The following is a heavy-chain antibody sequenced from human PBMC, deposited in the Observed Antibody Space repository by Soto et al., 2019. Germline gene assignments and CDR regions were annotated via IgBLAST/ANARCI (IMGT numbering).Heavy chain of an antibody. Sequence: SGGSLRLSCAASGFIFSNSYMNWVRQAPGKGLEWVSYISGDGRTKSYADSVKGRFTLSRDNAKNSLYLEMNTLRVDDTAVYYCTNLHYFGSEFWGQGAQVTVSS. J-gene: IGHJ4*02. CDR1: GFIFSNSY. CDR2: ISGDGRTK. V-gene: IGHV3-11*01. CDR3: TNLHYFGSEF. D-gene: IGHD3-10*01.